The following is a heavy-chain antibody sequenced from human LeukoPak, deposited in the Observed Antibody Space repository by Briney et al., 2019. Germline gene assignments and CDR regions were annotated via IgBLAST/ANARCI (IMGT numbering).Heavy chain of an antibody. CDR1: GGSFSGYY. CDR2: INHSGST. CDR3: ARGRITIFGVQKGYYYYGMDV. V-gene: IGHV4-34*01. Sequence: SETLSLTCAVYGGSFSGYYWSWIRQPPGKGLEWIGEINHSGSTNYNPSLKSRVTISVDTSKNQFSLKLSSVTAADTAVYYCARGRITIFGVQKGYYYYGMDVRGQGTTVTVAS. D-gene: IGHD3-3*01. J-gene: IGHJ6*02.